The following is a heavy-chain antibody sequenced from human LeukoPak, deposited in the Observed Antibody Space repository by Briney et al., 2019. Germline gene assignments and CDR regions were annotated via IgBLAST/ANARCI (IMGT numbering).Heavy chain of an antibody. CDR2: IYYYGRSGTT. CDR1: GATVPPHY. CDR3: ARRVYIAKIDY. D-gene: IGHD5-18*01. J-gene: IGHJ4*02. V-gene: IGHV4-59*02. Sequence: PSETLSLTCIVSGATVPPHYWSWIRQPPGGGLEWLGFIYYYGRSGTTIYNPSLKRRVPIPIQTSKNNFSLKLPSVIGGDAAVYFCARRVYIAKIDYWGQGTVVTVSS.